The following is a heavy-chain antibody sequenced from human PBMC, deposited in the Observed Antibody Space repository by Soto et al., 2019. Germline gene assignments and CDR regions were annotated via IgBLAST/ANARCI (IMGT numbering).Heavy chain of an antibody. D-gene: IGHD3-16*01. CDR3: TRHDSSLRALDY. CDR2: IYYSGST. V-gene: IGHV4-59*01. Sequence: PSETLSLTCTVSGGSISSYYWSWIRQPPGKGLEWIGYIYYSGSTNYNPSLKSRVTISVDTSKNQFSLKLSSVTAADTAVYYCTRHDSSLRALDYWGQGTLVTVSS. CDR1: GGSISSYY. J-gene: IGHJ4*02.